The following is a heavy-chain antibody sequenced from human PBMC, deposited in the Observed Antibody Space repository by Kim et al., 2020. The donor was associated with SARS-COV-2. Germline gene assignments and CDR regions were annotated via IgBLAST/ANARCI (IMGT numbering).Heavy chain of an antibody. J-gene: IGHJ6*03. V-gene: IGHV4-34*01. CDR2: INHSGST. Sequence: SETLSLTCAVYGGSFSGYYWSWIRQPPGKGLEWIGEINHSGSTNYNPSLKSRVTISVDTSKNQFSLKLSSVTAADTAVYYCAREVGNIVVVPAAKGNYYYYYMDVWGKGTTVTVSS. CDR3: AREVGNIVVVPAAKGNYYYYYMDV. D-gene: IGHD2-2*01. CDR1: GGSFSGYY.